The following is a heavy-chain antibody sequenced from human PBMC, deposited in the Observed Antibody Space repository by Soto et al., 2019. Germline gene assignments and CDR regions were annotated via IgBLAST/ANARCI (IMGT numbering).Heavy chain of an antibody. CDR3: ARETPLGYCSGGSCYSGGLDY. CDR2: IYYSGST. V-gene: IGHV4-39*02. D-gene: IGHD2-15*01. Sequence: PSEILSLTCTVSGGSISSSSYYWGWIRQPPGKGLEWIGSIYYSGSTYYNPSLKSRVTISVDTSKNQFSLKLSSVTAADTAVYYCARETPLGYCSGGSCYSGGLDYWGQGTLVTVSS. CDR1: GGSISSSSYY. J-gene: IGHJ4*02.